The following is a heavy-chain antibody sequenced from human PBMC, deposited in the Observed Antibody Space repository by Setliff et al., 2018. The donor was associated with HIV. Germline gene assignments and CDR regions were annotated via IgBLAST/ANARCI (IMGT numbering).Heavy chain of an antibody. CDR1: GFTFDDYG. J-gene: IGHJ5*02. CDR2: INWNGGST. D-gene: IGHD6-19*01. Sequence: GGSLRLSCAASGFTFDDYGLSWVRQAPGKGLEWVSGINWNGGSTGYADAVKGRFTISRDNAKNSLYLQMNSLSAEDTALYYCAQNTFDSALPGTGPFFAPWGQGTLVTVAS. CDR3: AQNTFDSALPGTGPFFAP. V-gene: IGHV3-20*04.